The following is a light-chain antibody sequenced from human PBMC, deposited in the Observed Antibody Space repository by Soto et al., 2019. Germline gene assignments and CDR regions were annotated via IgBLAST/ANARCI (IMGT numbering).Light chain of an antibody. J-gene: IGKJ1*01. CDR2: GAS. CDR3: QQYNRCPQA. V-gene: IGKV3-15*01. Sequence: EIVMTQYPATLSVSPGERATLSCRASQSVSSNLAWYQQKPGQAPRLLIYGASTRATGIPARFSGSGSGTEFTLTISSLQSEDFAVYYCQQYNRCPQAFGQGTKVDIK. CDR1: QSVSSN.